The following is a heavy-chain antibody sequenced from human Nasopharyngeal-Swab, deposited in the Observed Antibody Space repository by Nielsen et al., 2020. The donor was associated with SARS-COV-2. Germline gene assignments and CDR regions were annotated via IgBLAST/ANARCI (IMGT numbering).Heavy chain of an antibody. CDR1: GYSFTSYW. V-gene: IGHV5-51*01. D-gene: IGHD6-13*01. Sequence: KVSRKGSGYSFTSYWIGWVRQMPGKGLEWMGIIYPGDSDTRYSPSFQGQVTISADKSISTAYLQWSSLKASDTAMYYCARTAYSSSWYRLDYWGQGTLVTVSS. J-gene: IGHJ4*02. CDR3: ARTAYSSSWYRLDY. CDR2: IYPGDSDT.